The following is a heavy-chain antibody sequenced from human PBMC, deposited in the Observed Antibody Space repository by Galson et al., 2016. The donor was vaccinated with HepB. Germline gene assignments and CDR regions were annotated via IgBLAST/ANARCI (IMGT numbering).Heavy chain of an antibody. J-gene: IGHJ4*02. CDR3: ARPQREGGNYYSLDY. CDR2: IIPIFRTT. CDR1: GGTFSSYA. Sequence: SVKVSCKASGGTFSSYALSWVRQAPGQGLEWMGRIIPIFRTTNYAQRFQGRVSITADESTSTAYMELSSLRSEDTAVYYCARPQREGGNYYSLDYWGQGTLVTVSS. V-gene: IGHV1-69*13. D-gene: IGHD1-26*01.